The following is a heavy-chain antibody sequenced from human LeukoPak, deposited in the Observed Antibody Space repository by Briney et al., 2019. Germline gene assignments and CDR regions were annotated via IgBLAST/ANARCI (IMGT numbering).Heavy chain of an antibody. J-gene: IGHJ4*02. D-gene: IGHD2-2*01. V-gene: IGHV3-20*04. CDR1: GFTFSSYS. Sequence: GGSLRLSCAASGFTFSSYSMNWVRQAPGKGLEWVSGINWNGGSTGYADSVKGRFTISRDNSKNSLYLQMNSLRAEDTALYYCARASLASSTCCCYFDYWGQGTLVTVSS. CDR3: ARASLASSTCCCYFDY. CDR2: INWNGGST.